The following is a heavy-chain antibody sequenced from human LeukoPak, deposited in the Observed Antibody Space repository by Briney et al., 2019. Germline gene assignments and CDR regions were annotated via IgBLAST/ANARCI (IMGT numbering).Heavy chain of an antibody. J-gene: IGHJ4*02. Sequence: ASVKVSCKASGGTFSSYAISWVRQAPGQGLEWMGGIIPIFGTANYAQKFQGRVTITADESTSTAYMELSSLRSEDTAVYYCARSYYDILTGYYWYFDYWGQGTLVTVSS. CDR1: GGTFSSYA. V-gene: IGHV1-69*13. D-gene: IGHD3-9*01. CDR2: IIPIFGTA. CDR3: ARSYYDILTGYYWYFDY.